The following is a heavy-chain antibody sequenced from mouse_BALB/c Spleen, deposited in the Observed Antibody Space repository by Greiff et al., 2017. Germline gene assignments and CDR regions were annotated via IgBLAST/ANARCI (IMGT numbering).Heavy chain of an antibody. D-gene: IGHD1-1*01. V-gene: IGHV3-6*02. CDR2: ISYDGSN. J-gene: IGHJ1*01. CDR1: GYSITSGYY. Sequence: EVQLQESGPGLVKPSQSLSLTCSVTGYSITSGYYWNWIRQFPGNKLEWMGYISYDGSNNYNPSLKNRISITRDTSKNQFFLKLNSVTTEDTATYYCARENGGGYFDVWGAGTTVTVSS. CDR3: ARENGGGYFDV.